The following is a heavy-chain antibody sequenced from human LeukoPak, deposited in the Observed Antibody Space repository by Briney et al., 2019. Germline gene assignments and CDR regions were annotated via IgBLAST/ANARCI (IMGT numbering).Heavy chain of an antibody. CDR1: GGSISSGGYY. CDR3: ARELGIVVVPAALEGWFDP. Sequence: PSQTLSLTCTVSGGSISSGGYYSSWIRQPPGKGLEWIGYIYHSGSTYYNPSLKSRVTMSVDTSKNQFSLKLSSVTAADTAVYYCARELGIVVVPAALEGWFDPWGQGTLVTVSS. V-gene: IGHV4-30-2*01. J-gene: IGHJ5*02. CDR2: IYHSGST. D-gene: IGHD2-2*01.